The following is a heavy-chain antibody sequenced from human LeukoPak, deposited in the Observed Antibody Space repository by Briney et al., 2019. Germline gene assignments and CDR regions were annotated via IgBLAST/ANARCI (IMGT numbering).Heavy chain of an antibody. V-gene: IGHV1-8*01. CDR3: ARGRDKTPTYYDFWSGYYTSYYYGMDV. CDR1: GYTFTSYD. D-gene: IGHD3-3*01. J-gene: IGHJ6*02. Sequence: GASVKISCKASGYTFTSYDINWVRQATGQGLEWMGWMNPNSGNTGYAQKSQGRVTMTRNTSISTAYMELSSLRSEDTAVYYCARGRDKTPTYYDFWSGYYTSYYYGMDVWGQGTTVTVSS. CDR2: MNPNSGNT.